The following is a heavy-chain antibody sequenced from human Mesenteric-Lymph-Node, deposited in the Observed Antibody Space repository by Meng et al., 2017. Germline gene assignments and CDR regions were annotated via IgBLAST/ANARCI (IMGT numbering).Heavy chain of an antibody. J-gene: IGHJ4*02. CDR2: INPNSGGT. CDR3: ASDLSGSYDY. D-gene: IGHD1-26*01. Sequence: RRVQSGAEVKNPGASVKVSCKASGNYFTGYYMHWVRPAPGQGLGWMGWINPNSGGTNYAQKFQGRVTMTRDTSISTAYMELSRLRSDDTAVYYCASDLSGSYDYWGQGTLVTVSS. V-gene: IGHV1-2*02. CDR1: GNYFTGYY.